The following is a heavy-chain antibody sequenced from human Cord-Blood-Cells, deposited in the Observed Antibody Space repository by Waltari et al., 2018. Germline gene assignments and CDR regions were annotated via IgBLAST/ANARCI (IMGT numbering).Heavy chain of an antibody. Sequence: QVHLVQSGAEGKNPAYSVRVSCKVSGYTLPELPLPCVPPPPGKGLEWMGGFDPEDGETIYAQKFQGRVTMTEDTSTDTAYMELSSLRSEDTAVYYCATLTRGSAFDIWGQGTMVTVSS. V-gene: IGHV1-24*01. CDR2: FDPEDGET. CDR3: ATLTRGSAFDI. J-gene: IGHJ3*02. D-gene: IGHD3-10*01. CDR1: GYTLPELP.